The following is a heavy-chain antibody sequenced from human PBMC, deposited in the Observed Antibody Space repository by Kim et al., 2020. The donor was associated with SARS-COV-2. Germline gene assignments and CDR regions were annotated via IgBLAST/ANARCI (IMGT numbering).Heavy chain of an antibody. V-gene: IGHV4-39*01. J-gene: IGHJ4*02. CDR2: IYYSGST. CDR1: GGSISSSSYY. D-gene: IGHD4-17*01. CDR3: ARHGPGMTTVTTDY. Sequence: SETLSLTCTVSGGSISSSSYYWGWIRQPPGKGLEWIGSIYYSGSTYYNPSLKSRVTISVDTSKNQFSLKLSSVTAADTAVYYCARHGPGMTTVTTDYWGQGTLVTVSS.